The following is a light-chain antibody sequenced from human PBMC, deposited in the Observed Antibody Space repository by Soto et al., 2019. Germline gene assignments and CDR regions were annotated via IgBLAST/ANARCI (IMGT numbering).Light chain of an antibody. J-gene: IGKJ2*01. CDR2: KAS. V-gene: IGKV1-5*03. CDR1: QSISSW. Sequence: DIQMTQSPSTLSASVGDRVTITCRASQSISSWLAWYQQKPGKAPKLLIYKASSLESGVPSRFSGSGSGTDFTLTISSLQPDDFASYYCQQYHSYTRTFGQGTKLEIK. CDR3: QQYHSYTRT.